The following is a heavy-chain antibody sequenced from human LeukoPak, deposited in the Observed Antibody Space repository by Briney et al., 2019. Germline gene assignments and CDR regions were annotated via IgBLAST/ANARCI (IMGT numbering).Heavy chain of an antibody. CDR2: ISGSGGST. D-gene: IGHD1-26*01. CDR3: AKIVGAAAGDY. CDR1: GFTVSAHY. V-gene: IGHV3-23*01. J-gene: IGHJ4*02. Sequence: PGGSLRLSCAVSGFTVSAHYMSWVRQAPGKGLEWVSAISGSGGSTYYADSVKGRFTISRDNSKNTLYLQMNSLRAEDTAVYYCAKIVGAAAGDYWGQGTLVTVSS.